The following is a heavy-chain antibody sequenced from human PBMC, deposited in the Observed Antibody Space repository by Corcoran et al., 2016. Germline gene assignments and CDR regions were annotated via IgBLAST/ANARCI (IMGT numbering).Heavy chain of an antibody. J-gene: IGHJ4*02. V-gene: IGHV4-59*01. CDR1: GGSISSYY. CDR2: IYYSGST. CDR3: ARDADGLAQIDY. Sequence: QVQLQESGPGLVKPSETLSLTCTVSGGSISSYYWSWIRQPPGKGLEWIGYIYYSGSTNYNPSLKSRVTISVDTSKNQFSLKLSSVTAADTAVYDCARDADGLAQIDYWGQGTLVTVSS. D-gene: IGHD3-9*01.